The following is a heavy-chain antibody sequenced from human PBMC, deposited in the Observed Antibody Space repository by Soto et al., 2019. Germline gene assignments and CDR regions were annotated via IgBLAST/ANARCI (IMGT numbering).Heavy chain of an antibody. D-gene: IGHD5-12*01. J-gene: IGHJ4*02. V-gene: IGHV2-5*02. CDR3: AHRPCDWSERGCGYDQYYFDY. CDR2: IYWDDDK. Sequence: QITLKESGPTLVKPTQTLTLTCTFSGFSLSTSGVGVGWIRQPPGKALEWLALIYWDDDKRYSPSLKSRLTITKDTSKNQVVLTMTNMDPVDTATYYCAHRPCDWSERGCGYDQYYFDYWGQGTLVTVSS. CDR1: GFSLSTSGVG.